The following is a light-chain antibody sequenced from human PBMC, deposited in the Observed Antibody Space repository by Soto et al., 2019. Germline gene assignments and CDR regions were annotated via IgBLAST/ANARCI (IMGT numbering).Light chain of an antibody. Sequence: TQSPATLSLSPGERATLSCRASQSISNYLAWYQQKPGKAPKLLIYKASTLKSGVPSRFSGSGSGTEFTLTISRLEPEDFAVYYCQQYGSSPWTFGQGTKVDNK. CDR2: KAS. V-gene: IGKV1-5*03. J-gene: IGKJ1*01. CDR1: QSISNY. CDR3: QQYGSSPWT.